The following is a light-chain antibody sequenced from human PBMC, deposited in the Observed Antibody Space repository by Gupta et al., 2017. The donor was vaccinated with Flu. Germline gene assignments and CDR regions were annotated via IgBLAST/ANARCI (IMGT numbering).Light chain of an antibody. CDR3: QQYDRTPAT. J-gene: IGKJ1*01. V-gene: IGKV4-1*01. Sequence: SLGERATINCKSSQSLLYSSNNQTYLAWYQQKPGQPPKVLIDWASTRGFGVPDRFTGRGSGTDFTLAISRLQAEDVAVYYCQQYDRTPATFGQGTKVEI. CDR2: WAS. CDR1: QSLLYSSNNQTY.